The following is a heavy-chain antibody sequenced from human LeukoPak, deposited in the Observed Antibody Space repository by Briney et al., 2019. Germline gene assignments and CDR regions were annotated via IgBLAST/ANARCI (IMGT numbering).Heavy chain of an antibody. D-gene: IGHD2-15*01. CDR2: IYYSGST. CDR1: GGSISSYY. Sequence: SETLSLTCTVSGGSISSYYWSWIRQPPGKGLEWIGYIYYSGSTNYNPSLKSRVTISVDTSKNQFSLKLSSVTAEDTAVYYCARGYCSGGSCFPFDYWGQGTLVTVSS. CDR3: ARGYCSGGSCFPFDY. V-gene: IGHV4-59*01. J-gene: IGHJ4*02.